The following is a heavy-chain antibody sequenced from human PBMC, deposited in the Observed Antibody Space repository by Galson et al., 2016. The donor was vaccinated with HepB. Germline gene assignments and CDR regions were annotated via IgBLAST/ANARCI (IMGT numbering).Heavy chain of an antibody. D-gene: IGHD6-6*01. V-gene: IGHV3-23*01. CDR3: ASTPRSSIDFYYYGMDV. Sequence: SLRLSCSASGFTFSTYAMTWVRQAPGKGLEWVSGISGSGSSTYYADAVRGRFTMSRDNSKNTLYLQMNSLRAEDTAVYYCASTPRSSIDFYYYGMDVWGKWTTVTVSS. CDR1: GFTFSTYA. J-gene: IGHJ6*04. CDR2: ISGSGSST.